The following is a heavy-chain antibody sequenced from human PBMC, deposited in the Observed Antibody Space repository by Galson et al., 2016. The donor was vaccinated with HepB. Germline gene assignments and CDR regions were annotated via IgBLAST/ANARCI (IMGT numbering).Heavy chain of an antibody. V-gene: IGHV4-61*03. D-gene: IGHD3/OR15-3a*01. CDR3: ARDGRAWVGLDV. CDR1: GASVRSSVYY. Sequence: SETLSLTCSVSGASVRSSVYYWAWLRQPPGKGLEWIGYVHYSGTTNYNPSLKSRVSLSIDTSKTHFSLRLTSLTAADTAIYFCARDGRAWVGLDVWGQGTTVTVSS. CDR2: VHYSGTT. J-gene: IGHJ6*02.